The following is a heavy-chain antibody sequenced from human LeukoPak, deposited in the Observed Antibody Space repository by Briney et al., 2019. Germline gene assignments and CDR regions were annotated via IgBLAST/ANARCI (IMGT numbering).Heavy chain of an antibody. CDR1: GDSISNYY. J-gene: IGHJ4*02. Sequence: SETLSLTCTVSGDSISNYYWSWIRQPPGKGLEWIGYIYYSESTNYNPSLKSRVTISTDTSKSQFSLNLRSVTAEDTGIYYCARGKCRNSGCRPYFDYWGQGTQVTVSS. V-gene: IGHV4-59*01. D-gene: IGHD3-22*01. CDR2: IYYSEST. CDR3: ARGKCRNSGCRPYFDY.